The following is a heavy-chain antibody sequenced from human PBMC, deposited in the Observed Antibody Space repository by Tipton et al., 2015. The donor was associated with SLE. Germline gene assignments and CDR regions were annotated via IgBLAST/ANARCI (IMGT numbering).Heavy chain of an antibody. Sequence: TLSLTCTVSGGSISSSSYYWGWIRQPPGKGLEWIGEINHSGSTNYNPSLKSRVTISVDTSKNQFSLKLSSVTAADTAVYYCARDDVLLWFRGMDVWGQGTTVTVSS. CDR2: INHSGST. J-gene: IGHJ6*02. D-gene: IGHD3-10*01. V-gene: IGHV4-39*07. CDR1: GGSISSSSYY. CDR3: ARDDVLLWFRGMDV.